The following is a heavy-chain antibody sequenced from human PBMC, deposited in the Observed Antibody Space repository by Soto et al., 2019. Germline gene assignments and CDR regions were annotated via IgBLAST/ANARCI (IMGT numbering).Heavy chain of an antibody. CDR1: GGTFSSYA. J-gene: IGHJ4*02. CDR3: ACGPEGPRTTLTTGAREPWSPTGATYYFDY. Sequence: ASVKVSCKASGGTFSSYAISWVRQAPGQGLEWMGGIIPIFGTANYAQKFQGRVTITADESTSTAYMELSSLRSEATAVYYCACGPEGPRTTLTTGAREPWSPTGATYYFDYWGQGTLVTVSS. D-gene: IGHD4-17*01. V-gene: IGHV1-69*13. CDR2: IIPIFGTA.